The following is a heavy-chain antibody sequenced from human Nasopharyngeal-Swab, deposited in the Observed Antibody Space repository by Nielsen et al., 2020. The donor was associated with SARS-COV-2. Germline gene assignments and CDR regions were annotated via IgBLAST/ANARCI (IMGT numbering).Heavy chain of an antibody. D-gene: IGHD1-26*01. CDR1: GFTLSSYW. V-gene: IGHV3-7*03. J-gene: IGHJ5*02. Sequence: GGSLRLSCAASGFTLSSYWMSWVRQAPGKGLEWVANIKKDGSEKYYVDSVKGRFAISRDNDKNSLYLQMNSLRVEDTAVYFCARDLGRMGANNWFDPWGQGTLVTVSS. CDR3: ARDLGRMGANNWFDP. CDR2: IKKDGSEK.